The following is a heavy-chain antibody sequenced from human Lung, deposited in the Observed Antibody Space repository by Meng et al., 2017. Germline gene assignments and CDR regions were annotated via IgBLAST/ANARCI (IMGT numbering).Heavy chain of an antibody. D-gene: IGHD1-1*01. V-gene: IGHV3-74*01. CDR1: GFTFTDHW. J-gene: IGHJ1*01. CDR2: INRDGTKP. CDR3: TNDRLNH. Sequence: EGELVESGGGLVPPGVSLRLSCAASGFTFTDHWMHWVRQGPGKGLVWVSRINRDGTKPTYADSVKGRFTISRDNAKNTLYLQMNNLRAEDTAFYYCTNDRLNHWGQGALVTVSS.